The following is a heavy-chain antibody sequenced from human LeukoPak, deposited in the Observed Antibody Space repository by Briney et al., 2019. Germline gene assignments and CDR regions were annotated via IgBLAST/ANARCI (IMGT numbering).Heavy chain of an antibody. Sequence: SETLSLTCTVSGGSISSSSYYWGWIRQPPGKGLEWIGSIYYSGSTYYNPSLKSRVTISVDTSKNQFSLKLSSVTAADTAVYYCARGYSSSWYSYLDYWGQGTLVTVSS. CDR3: ARGYSSSWYSYLDY. CDR1: GGSISSSSYY. CDR2: IYYSGST. V-gene: IGHV4-39*07. D-gene: IGHD6-13*01. J-gene: IGHJ4*02.